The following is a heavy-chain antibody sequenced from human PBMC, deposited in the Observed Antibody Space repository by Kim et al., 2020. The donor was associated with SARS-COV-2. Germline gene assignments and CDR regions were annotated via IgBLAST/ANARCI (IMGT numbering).Heavy chain of an antibody. CDR2: ISSSGSTI. J-gene: IGHJ4*02. D-gene: IGHD1-26*01. Sequence: GGSLRLSCAASGFTFSSYEMNWVRQAPGKGLEWVSYISSSGSTIYYADSVKGRFTISRDNAKNSLYLQMNSLRAEDTAVYYCAGGVWELLTHYFDYWGQGTLVTVSS. CDR1: GFTFSSYE. V-gene: IGHV3-48*03. CDR3: AGGVWELLTHYFDY.